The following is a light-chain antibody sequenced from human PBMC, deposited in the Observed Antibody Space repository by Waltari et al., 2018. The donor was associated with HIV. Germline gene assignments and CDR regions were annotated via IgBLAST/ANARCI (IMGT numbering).Light chain of an antibody. CDR2: DVS. V-gene: IGLV2-14*01. CDR3: SSYTRSSTYV. J-gene: IGLJ1*01. Sequence: QSTLTQPVPVSGSPGQSITISCTGTSSDVFNYNYVSWYQQPPDRDTKLMIYDVSNRPSGVSNRFSGSKSGNTASLTISGLQAEDDADYYCSSYTRSSTYVFGTGTKVTVL. CDR1: SSDVFNYNY.